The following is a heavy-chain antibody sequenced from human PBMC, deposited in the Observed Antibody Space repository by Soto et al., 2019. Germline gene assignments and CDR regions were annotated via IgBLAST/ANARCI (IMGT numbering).Heavy chain of an antibody. CDR2: ISWNSGSI. D-gene: IGHD3-16*02. J-gene: IGHJ6*03. CDR1: GFTFDDYA. CDR3: ARWPMITFGGVIAYMDV. Sequence: PGGSLRLSCATSGFTFDDYAMHWVRQAPGKGLEWVSGISWNSGSIGYADSVKGRFTISRDNAKNSLYLQMNSLRAEDTALYYCARWPMITFGGVIAYMDVWGKGTTVTVSS. V-gene: IGHV3-9*01.